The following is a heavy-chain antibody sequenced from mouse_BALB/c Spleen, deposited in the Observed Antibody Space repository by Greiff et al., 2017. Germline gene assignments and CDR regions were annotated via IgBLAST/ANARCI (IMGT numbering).Heavy chain of an antibody. Sequence: VQLQQSGAELVKPGASVKLSCTASGFNIKDTYMHWVKQRPEQGLEWIGRIDPANGNTKYDPKFQGKATITADTSSNTAYLQLSSLTSEDTAVYYCARCYDCSYWYFDVWGAGTTVTVSS. CDR3: ARCYDCSYWYFDV. V-gene: IGHV14-3*02. J-gene: IGHJ1*01. CDR1: GFNIKDTY. D-gene: IGHD2-4*01. CDR2: IDPANGNT.